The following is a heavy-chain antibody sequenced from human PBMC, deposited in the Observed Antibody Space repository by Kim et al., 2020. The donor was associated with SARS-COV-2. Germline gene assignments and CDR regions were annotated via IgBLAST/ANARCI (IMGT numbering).Heavy chain of an antibody. CDR3: ARQLELLWFGTNYYYYYGMDV. CDR1: GGSISSSSYY. CDR2: IYYSGST. V-gene: IGHV4-39*01. D-gene: IGHD3-10*01. J-gene: IGHJ6*02. Sequence: SETLSLTCTVSGGSISSSSYYWGWIRQPPGKGLEWIGSIYYSGSTYYNPSLKSRVTISVDTSKNQFSLKLSSVTAADTAVYYCARQLELLWFGTNYYYYYGMDVWGQGTTVTVSS.